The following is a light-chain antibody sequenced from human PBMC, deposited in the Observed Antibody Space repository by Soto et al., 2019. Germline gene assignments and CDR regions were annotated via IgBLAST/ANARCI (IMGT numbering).Light chain of an antibody. CDR3: QQYNNWPRAT. V-gene: IGKV3-15*01. CDR2: RTS. CDR1: QSISSN. Sequence: EIVMTPSPATLSVSPGEGATPCCWASQSISSNLAWYQQKPGQAPRLLMSRTSSRATGFPARFSGSGSGTEFNLTISSLQSEDFGVYYCQQYNNWPRATFGGGTKVDIK. J-gene: IGKJ4*01.